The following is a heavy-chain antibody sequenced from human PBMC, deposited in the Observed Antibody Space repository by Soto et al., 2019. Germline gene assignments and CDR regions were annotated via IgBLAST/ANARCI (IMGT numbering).Heavy chain of an antibody. CDR1: GFTFSRYS. Sequence: GGSLRLSCAASGFTFSRYSMKWVRQAPGKGLEWVSSISSSSSYIYYADSVKGRFTISRDNAKNSMYLQMNSLRAEDTAVYYCARDSPYYYYGMDVWGQGTTVTVSS. V-gene: IGHV3-21*01. CDR3: ARDSPYYYYGMDV. CDR2: ISSSSSYI. J-gene: IGHJ6*02.